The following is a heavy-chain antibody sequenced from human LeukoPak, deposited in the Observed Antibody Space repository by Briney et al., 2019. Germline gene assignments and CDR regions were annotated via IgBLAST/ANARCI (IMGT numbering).Heavy chain of an antibody. J-gene: IGHJ4*02. D-gene: IGHD3-22*01. CDR3: ARAYYDSSGYYLFDY. V-gene: IGHV1-69*05. CDR1: GGTFSSYA. Sequence: ASVKVSCKASGGTFSSYAISWVRQAPGQGLEWMGGIIPIFGTANYAQKFQGRVTITTDESTSTAYMELSSLRSEDTAVYYCARAYYDSSGYYLFDYWGQGTLVTVSP. CDR2: IIPIFGTA.